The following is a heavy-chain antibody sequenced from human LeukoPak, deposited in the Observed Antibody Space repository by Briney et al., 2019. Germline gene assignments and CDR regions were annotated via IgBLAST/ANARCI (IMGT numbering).Heavy chain of an antibody. CDR2: IKGDGSSI. CDR1: GFTFSSCS. J-gene: IGHJ4*02. D-gene: IGHD6-13*01. Sequence: GGSLRLSCAASGFTFSSCSMHWVRQAPGKGLVWVSRIKGDGSSISYVDSVKGRFTIFRDNAKNTLFLQMDSLRAEDTAVYYCVRGTIAAAGIDYWGQGTLVTVSS. CDR3: VRGTIAAAGIDY. V-gene: IGHV3-74*01.